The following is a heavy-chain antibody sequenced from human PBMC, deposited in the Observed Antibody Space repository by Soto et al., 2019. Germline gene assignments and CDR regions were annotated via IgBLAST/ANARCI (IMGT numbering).Heavy chain of an antibody. J-gene: IGHJ6*02. CDR3: ARDDIVVVPARSLYGMDV. Sequence: HPGGSLRLSCAASGFTFSSYGMHWVRQAPGKGLEWVAVIWYDGSNKYYADSVKGRFTISRDNSKNTLYLQMNSLRAEDTAVYYCARDDIVVVPARSLYGMDVWGQGTTVTVSS. V-gene: IGHV3-33*01. CDR2: IWYDGSNK. CDR1: GFTFSSYG. D-gene: IGHD2-2*01.